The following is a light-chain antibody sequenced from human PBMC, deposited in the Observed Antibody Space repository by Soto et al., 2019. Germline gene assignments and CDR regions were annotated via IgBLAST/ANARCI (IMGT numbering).Light chain of an antibody. J-gene: IGLJ3*02. Sequence: QSALTQPASVSGSPGQSITISCTGTSSDVGGYNYVSWYQQHPGKAPKLLIYDNSKRPSGIPARFSGSKSGTSATLGITGLQTGDEADYYCGMWDSSLSAELFGGGTKLTVL. CDR2: DNS. CDR1: SSDVGGYNY. CDR3: GMWDSSLSAEL. V-gene: IGLV1-51*01.